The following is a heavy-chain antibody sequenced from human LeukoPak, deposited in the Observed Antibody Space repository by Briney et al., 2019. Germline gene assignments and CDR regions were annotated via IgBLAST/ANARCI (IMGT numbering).Heavy chain of an antibody. CDR2: IKEDGSEK. CDR1: GSIFSGAW. D-gene: IGHD6-13*01. Sequence: GGSLRLSCAASGSIFSGAWMSWVRQAPGKGLEGVANIKEDGSEKHYVDSVNGRFTISRDNAKNSVYLQMNSLRAEDTAVYYCARIMNSSPDYWGQGTLVTVSS. J-gene: IGHJ4*02. CDR3: ARIMNSSPDY. V-gene: IGHV3-7*01.